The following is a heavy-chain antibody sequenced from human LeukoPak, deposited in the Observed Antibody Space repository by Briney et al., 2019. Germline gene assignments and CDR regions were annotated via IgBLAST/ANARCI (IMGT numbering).Heavy chain of an antibody. V-gene: IGHV4-59*01. D-gene: IGHD6-13*01. CDR2: IYYSGST. CDR1: GDPINSYY. Sequence: SETLSLTCTVSGDPINSYYCSWIRQPPGKGLEWIGYIYYSGSTDYNPSLKSRVTISSDRSKNQFSLRLTSVTAADTATHYCARGPLGSSWYSDWGQGSLVTVSS. CDR3: ARGPLGSSWYSD. J-gene: IGHJ4*02.